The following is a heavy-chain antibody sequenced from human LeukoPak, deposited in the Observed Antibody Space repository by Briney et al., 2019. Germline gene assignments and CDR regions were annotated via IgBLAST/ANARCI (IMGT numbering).Heavy chain of an antibody. CDR2: IYYSGST. Sequence: SQTLSLTCTVSGGSISSGGYYWSWIRQHPGKGLEWIGYIYYSGSTYYNPSLKSRVTISVDTSKNQFSLKLSSVTAADTAVYYCARVIIVVVPAAPKLYYFDYWGQGTLVTVSS. D-gene: IGHD2-2*01. CDR3: ARVIIVVVPAAPKLYYFDY. CDR1: GGSISSGGYY. V-gene: IGHV4-31*03. J-gene: IGHJ4*02.